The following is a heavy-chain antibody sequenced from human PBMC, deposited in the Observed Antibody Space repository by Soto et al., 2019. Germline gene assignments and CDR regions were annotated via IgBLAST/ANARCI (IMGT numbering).Heavy chain of an antibody. CDR1: GDSMRGYHFY. Sequence: SETLSLTCSVSGDSMRGYHFYWGWIRQAPGKGLEWIGSAYFSGGNTYYNPSLKSRVSISVDTSKNEFSLRLTSLTAADTAVYFCAYGSSSAWIDYWDQGTLVTVSS. CDR2: AYFSGGNT. D-gene: IGHD6-25*01. V-gene: IGHV4-39*01. J-gene: IGHJ4*02. CDR3: AYGSSSAWIDY.